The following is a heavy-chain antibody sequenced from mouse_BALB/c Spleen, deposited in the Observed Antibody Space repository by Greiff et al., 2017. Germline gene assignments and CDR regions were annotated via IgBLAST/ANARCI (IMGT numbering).Heavy chain of an antibody. CDR3: ARGHYYGSSPAWFAY. Sequence: DVMLVESGGGLVKPGGSLKLSCAASGFTFSSYAMSWVRQTPEKRLEWVASISSGGSTYYPDSVKGRFTISRDNARNILYLQMSSLRSEDTAMYYCARGHYYGSSPAWFAYWGQGTLVTVSA. D-gene: IGHD1-1*01. CDR2: ISSGGST. J-gene: IGHJ3*01. V-gene: IGHV5-6-5*01. CDR1: GFTFSSYA.